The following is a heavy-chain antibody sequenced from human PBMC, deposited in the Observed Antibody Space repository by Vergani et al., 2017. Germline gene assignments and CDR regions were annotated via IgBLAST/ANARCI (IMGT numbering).Heavy chain of an antibody. D-gene: IGHD5-18*01. CDR3: ARGKGYSYGRKLRYXFDY. J-gene: IGHJ4*02. CDR2: INHSGRT. CDR1: GGSFSGYY. Sequence: QVQLQQWGAGLLKPSETLSLTCAVYGGSFSGYYWRWIRQPPGKGLEWIGEINHSGRTNYNPSLKSRVTLSVDTSKNQFSLKLSTVTAADTAVYYCARGKGYSYGRKLRYXFDYWGQGTLVTVSS. V-gene: IGHV4-34*01.